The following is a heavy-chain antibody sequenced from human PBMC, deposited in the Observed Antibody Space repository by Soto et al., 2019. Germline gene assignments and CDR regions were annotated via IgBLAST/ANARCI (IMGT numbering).Heavy chain of an antibody. CDR3: ARRGADTSGDYPF. Sequence: SETLSLTCTVSGGSVSGYYWSWIRQPPGKRLEWIGYTHSSGRTDQTPSLKSRLTLSIDSSRNQFSLQLTSVTAADTAVYYCARRGADTSGDYPFWGQGHLVTVSS. CDR2: THSSGRT. J-gene: IGHJ4*02. CDR1: GGSVSGYY. D-gene: IGHD3-22*01. V-gene: IGHV4-59*02.